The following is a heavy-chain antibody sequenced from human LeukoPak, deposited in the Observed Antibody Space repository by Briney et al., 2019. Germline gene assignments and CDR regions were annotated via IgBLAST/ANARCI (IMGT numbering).Heavy chain of an antibody. V-gene: IGHV3-30*02. CDR3: AKDRVTQAGFDY. CDR2: IQYDASNE. CDR1: GFTFSVYG. Sequence: GGSLRLSCAASGFTFSVYGMHWVRQAPGKGLEWVTFIQYDASNEYYADSVRGRFTISRDNSKYTLYLQMNSLRAEDTAVYYCAKDRVTQAGFDYWSQGALVTVSS. D-gene: IGHD3-10*01. J-gene: IGHJ4*02.